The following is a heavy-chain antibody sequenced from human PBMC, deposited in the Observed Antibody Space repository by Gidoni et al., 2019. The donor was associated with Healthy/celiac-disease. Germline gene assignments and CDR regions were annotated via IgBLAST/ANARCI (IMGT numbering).Heavy chain of an antibody. Sequence: EVQLVESGGGLVKPGGSLRLSCAASGFPFSSSSMNWCGQAPGKGLEWVSSISSSSSYISYAYSVKGRFTISRDNAKNSLYLQMNSLRAEDTAVYYCARGFNQLLYFVGPDFFAPNFDYWGQGTLVTVSS. V-gene: IGHV3-21*01. CDR3: ARGFNQLLYFVGPDFFAPNFDY. CDR1: GFPFSSSS. CDR2: ISSSSSYI. J-gene: IGHJ4*02. D-gene: IGHD2-2*02.